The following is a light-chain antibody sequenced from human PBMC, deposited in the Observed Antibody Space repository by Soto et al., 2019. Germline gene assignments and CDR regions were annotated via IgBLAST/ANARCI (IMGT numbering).Light chain of an antibody. Sequence: DIVMTQSPDSLAVSLGERATINCKSSQSVLSSSNNKNYLAWYQQKPGQPPKLLIYWASTRESGVPDRFSGNGAVTDFTLTISSLQAEDVAGYYCQQYYSTPYTCGQGTKLEIK. CDR2: WAS. J-gene: IGKJ2*01. V-gene: IGKV4-1*01. CDR1: QSVLSSSNNKNY. CDR3: QQYYSTPYT.